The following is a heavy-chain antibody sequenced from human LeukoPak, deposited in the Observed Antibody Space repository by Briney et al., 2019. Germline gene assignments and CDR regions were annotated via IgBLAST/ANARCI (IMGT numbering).Heavy chain of an antibody. Sequence: SETLSLTCTVSDDSISTYYWSWIRQPPGKGLEWIGNVENTGSINYNPSLESRVTISVDTSKNQFSLRLNSVTAAGTAVYYCARAVGDSGHGRYFDYWGQGTLVTVSS. CDR2: VENTGSI. J-gene: IGHJ4*02. CDR3: ARAVGDSGHGRYFDY. CDR1: DDSISTYY. D-gene: IGHD5-12*01. V-gene: IGHV4-59*01.